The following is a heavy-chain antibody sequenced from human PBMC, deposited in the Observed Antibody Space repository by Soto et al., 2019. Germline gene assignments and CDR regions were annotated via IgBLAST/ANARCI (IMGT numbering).Heavy chain of an antibody. CDR2: IWYDGSNK. D-gene: IGHD3-3*01. Sequence: QVQLVESGGGVVQPGRSLRLSCAASGFTFSSYGMHWVRQAPGKGLEWVAVIWYDGSNKYYADSVKGRFTISRDNTKNTLYLEMNSLRAEDTAVYYWARDGSIFGGNWFDPWGQGTMVTVSS. J-gene: IGHJ5*02. CDR1: GFTFSSYG. CDR3: ARDGSIFGGNWFDP. V-gene: IGHV3-33*01.